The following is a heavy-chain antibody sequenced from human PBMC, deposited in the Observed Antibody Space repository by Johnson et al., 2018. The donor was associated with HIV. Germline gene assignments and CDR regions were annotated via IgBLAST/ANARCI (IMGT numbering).Heavy chain of an antibody. D-gene: IGHD6-19*01. CDR3: AKDRLAVASPGEAFEI. CDR2: ISSSGYPI. Sequence: QVQLVESGGGLVKPGGSLRLSCAASGFTFSGYYMSWIRQAPGKGLECLSYISSSGYPIYYTDSVKGRFTISRDISKKTLYLQMNSLRAEDTALYYCAKDRLAVASPGEAFEIWGQGTMVTVSS. CDR1: GFTFSGYY. J-gene: IGHJ3*02. V-gene: IGHV3-11*01.